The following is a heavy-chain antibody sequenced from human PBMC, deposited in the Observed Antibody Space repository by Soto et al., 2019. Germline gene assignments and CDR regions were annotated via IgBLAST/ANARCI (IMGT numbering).Heavy chain of an antibody. CDR2: INPSGGST. CDR1: GYTFTSYY. Sequence: ASVKVSCKASGYTFTSYYMHWVRQAPGQGLEWMGIINPSGGSTSYAQKFQGRVTMTRDTSTSTVYMELSSLRSEDTAVYYCARVTFGGVVARHFDLWGQGILVTVSS. D-gene: IGHD3-16*02. V-gene: IGHV1-46*01. J-gene: IGHJ4*02. CDR3: ARVTFGGVVARHFDL.